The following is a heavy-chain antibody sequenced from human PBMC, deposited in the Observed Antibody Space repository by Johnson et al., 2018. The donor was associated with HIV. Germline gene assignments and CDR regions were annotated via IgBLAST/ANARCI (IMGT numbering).Heavy chain of an antibody. V-gene: IGHV3-NL1*01. J-gene: IGHJ3*02. CDR3: AREEGGYYDSSGYYYVGAFDI. Sequence: QVQLVESGGGVVQPGRSLRLSCAASGFTFSSYAMHWVRQAPGKGLEWVSVIYSGGSTYYADSVKGRFTISRDNSRNTLFLHMNSLRAEDTAVYYCAREEGGYYDSSGYYYVGAFDIWGQGTMVTVSS. CDR1: GFTFSSYA. CDR2: IYSGGST. D-gene: IGHD3-22*01.